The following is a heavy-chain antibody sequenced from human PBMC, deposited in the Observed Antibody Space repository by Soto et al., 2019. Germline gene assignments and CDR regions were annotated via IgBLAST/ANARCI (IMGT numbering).Heavy chain of an antibody. CDR1: EFSFRSYW. V-gene: IGHV3-7*01. J-gene: IGHJ4*02. CDR2: INEDGSQK. Sequence: GGSLRLSCAASEFSFRSYWMTWVRQAPGKGLEWVALINEDGSQKYYVGSVKGRFIISRDNAKDSVYMQMDSLRAGVTAVYFCARVGRYGWDFDHWGQGTLVTVSS. D-gene: IGHD5-18*01. CDR3: ARVGRYGWDFDH.